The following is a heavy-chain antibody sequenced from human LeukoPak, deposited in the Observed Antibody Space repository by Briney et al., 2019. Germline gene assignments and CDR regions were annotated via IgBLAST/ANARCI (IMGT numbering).Heavy chain of an antibody. CDR1: GGSISSSRYS. D-gene: IGHD3-10*01. V-gene: IGHV4-39*01. Sequence: SETLSLTCTVSGGSISSSRYSWGWIRQPPGKGLEWIGSIYYSGSTYYNPSLKSRVTISVDTSKNQFSLKLSSVTAADTAVYYCARLDSGYYFDYWGQGTLVTVSS. CDR2: IYYSGST. J-gene: IGHJ4*02. CDR3: ARLDSGYYFDY.